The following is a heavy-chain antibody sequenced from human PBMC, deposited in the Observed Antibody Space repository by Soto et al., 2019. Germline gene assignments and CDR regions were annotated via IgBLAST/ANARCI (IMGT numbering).Heavy chain of an antibody. CDR2: IYYSGST. CDR3: ARVMQWLDSYNWFDP. CDR1: GGSISSSSYY. V-gene: IGHV4-61*01. Sequence: SETLSLTCPVSGGSISSSSYYWSWIRQPPGKGLERIGYIYYSGSTNYNPSLKSRVTISVDTSKNQFSLKLSSVTAADTAVYYCARVMQWLDSYNWFDPWGQGTLVTVSS. J-gene: IGHJ5*02. D-gene: IGHD6-19*01.